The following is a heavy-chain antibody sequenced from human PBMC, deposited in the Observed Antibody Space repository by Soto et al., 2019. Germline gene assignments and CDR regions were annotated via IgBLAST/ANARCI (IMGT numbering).Heavy chain of an antibody. D-gene: IGHD6-19*01. J-gene: IGHJ4*02. CDR3: AAEIAVAAITTGFDY. Sequence: GASVKVSCKASGYTFTSYYIHWVRQAPGQGPEWMGVIKPIGPTTTYAQKFQGRVTLTRDTSTSTAYMELSSLRSEDTAVYYCAAEIAVAAITTGFDYWGQGTLVTVSS. CDR2: IKPIGPTT. V-gene: IGHV1-46*01. CDR1: GYTFTSYY.